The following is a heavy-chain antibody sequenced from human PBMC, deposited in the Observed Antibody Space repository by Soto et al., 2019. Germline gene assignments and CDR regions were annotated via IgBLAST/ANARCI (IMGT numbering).Heavy chain of an antibody. CDR1: GFTFSNCW. CDR3: VRDFRSSDF. CDR2: INGVGTYT. J-gene: IGHJ4*02. D-gene: IGHD3-3*01. V-gene: IGHV3-74*01. Sequence: EVQLVESGGGSAQPGGSLRLSCAASGFTFSNCWIHGVRQAPGKGPMWVSRINGVGTYTNYADSVRGRFSISRDNSENTVYLQMNSLRAEDTAMYYCVRDFRSSDFWGQGTPVTVSS.